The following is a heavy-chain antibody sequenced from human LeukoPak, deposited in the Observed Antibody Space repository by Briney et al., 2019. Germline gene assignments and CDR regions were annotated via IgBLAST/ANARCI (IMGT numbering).Heavy chain of an antibody. D-gene: IGHD3-9*01. CDR1: GYIFTDYA. Sequence: ASVKVSCKASGYIFTDYAIHWVRQAPGQGLEWMGRIDPHSGGTNYAQKFQGRVTLTRDASISTAYMELSRLRSDDTASYYCTRDLTISGPIGYWGQETLVTVSS. CDR3: TRDLTISGPIGY. J-gene: IGHJ4*02. CDR2: IDPHSGGT. V-gene: IGHV1-2*06.